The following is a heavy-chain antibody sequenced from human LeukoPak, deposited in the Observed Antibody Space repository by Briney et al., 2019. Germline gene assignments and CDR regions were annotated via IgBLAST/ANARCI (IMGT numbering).Heavy chain of an antibody. Sequence: PSETLSLTCAVYGGSFSGYYWSWIRQPPGKGLEWIGEINHSGSTNYNPSLKSRVTISVDTSKNQFSLKLSSVTAADTAVYYCARDHYDFWSGYYRYGMDVWGQGTTVTVSS. CDR1: GGSFSGYY. CDR2: INHSGST. V-gene: IGHV4-34*09. CDR3: ARDHYDFWSGYYRYGMDV. J-gene: IGHJ6*02. D-gene: IGHD3-3*01.